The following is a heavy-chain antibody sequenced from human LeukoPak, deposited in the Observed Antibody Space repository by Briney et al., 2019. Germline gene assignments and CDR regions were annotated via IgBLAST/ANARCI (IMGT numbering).Heavy chain of an antibody. Sequence: ASVQVSCKASGYSLTSYDIDWVRQATGQGLEWMGWMNPNSGNTGYAQKFQGRVTMTRNTSISTAYMELSSLRSEDTAVYYCARGGGDSIDYWGQGTLVTVSS. J-gene: IGHJ4*02. V-gene: IGHV1-8*01. CDR3: ARGGGDSIDY. CDR1: GYSLTSYD. D-gene: IGHD2-21*02. CDR2: MNPNSGNT.